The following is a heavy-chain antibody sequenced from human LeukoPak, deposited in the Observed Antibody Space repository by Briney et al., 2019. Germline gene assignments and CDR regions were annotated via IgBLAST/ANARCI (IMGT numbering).Heavy chain of an antibody. Sequence: SQTLSLTCTVSGGSISSGGYYWSWIRQPPGKGLEWIGYIYYSGSTNYNPSLKSRVTISVDTSKNQFSLKLSSVTAADTAVYYCARQDGGNFPFDYWGQGTLVTVSS. J-gene: IGHJ4*02. CDR2: IYYSGST. D-gene: IGHD2-21*02. CDR1: GGSISSGGYY. CDR3: ARQDGGNFPFDY. V-gene: IGHV4-61*08.